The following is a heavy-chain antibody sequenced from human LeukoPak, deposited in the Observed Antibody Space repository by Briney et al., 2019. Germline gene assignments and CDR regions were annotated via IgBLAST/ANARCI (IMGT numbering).Heavy chain of an antibody. D-gene: IGHD6-19*01. V-gene: IGHV4-59*08. J-gene: IGHJ4*02. Sequence: NSSETLSLTCTVSGGSISSYYWSWIRQPPGKGLEWIGYIYYSGSTNYNPSLKSRVTISVDTSKNQFSLKLSSVTAADTAVYYCATWGIAVAGTFDYWGQGTLVTVST. CDR1: GGSISSYY. CDR3: ATWGIAVAGTFDY. CDR2: IYYSGST.